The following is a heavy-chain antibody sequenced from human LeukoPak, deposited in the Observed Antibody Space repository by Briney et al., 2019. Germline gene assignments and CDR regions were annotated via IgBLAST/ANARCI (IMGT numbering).Heavy chain of an antibody. J-gene: IGHJ4*02. CDR2: INPNSGGT. Sequence: ASVKVSCKASGYTFTGCYMHWVRQATGQGLEWMGWINPNSGGTNYAQKFQGRVTMTRDTSISTAYMELSRLRSDDTAVYYCARYSSWFPNDYWGQGTLVTVSS. V-gene: IGHV1-2*02. CDR1: GYTFTGCY. CDR3: ARYSSWFPNDY. D-gene: IGHD3-10*01.